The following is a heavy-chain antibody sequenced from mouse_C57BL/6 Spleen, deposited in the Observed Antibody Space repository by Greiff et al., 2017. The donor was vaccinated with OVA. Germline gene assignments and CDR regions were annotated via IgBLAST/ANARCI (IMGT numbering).Heavy chain of an antibody. CDR1: GYTFTDYN. Sequence: VQLQQSGPELVKPGASVKMSCKASGYTFTDYNMHWVKQSPGQSLEWIGYINPNNGGTSYNQKFKGKATLTVNKSSSTAYMELRSLTSEDSAVYYGAARLGITTVVAKSYFDYWGQGTTLTVSS. V-gene: IGHV1-22*01. CDR2: INPNNGGT. J-gene: IGHJ2*01. D-gene: IGHD1-1*01. CDR3: AARLGITTVVAKSYFDY.